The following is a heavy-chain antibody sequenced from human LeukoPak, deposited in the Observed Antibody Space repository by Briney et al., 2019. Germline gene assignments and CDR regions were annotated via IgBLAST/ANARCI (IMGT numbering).Heavy chain of an antibody. V-gene: IGHV1-69*13. CDR1: GYTFTGYY. D-gene: IGHD3-10*01. CDR3: ARGPRGSAFDP. J-gene: IGHJ5*02. Sequence: GASVNVSCKASGYTFTGYYVHWVRQAPGQGLEWMGGIIPIFGTANYAQKFQGRVTITADESTSTAYMELSSLRSEDTAVYYCARGPRGSAFDPWGQGTLVTVSS. CDR2: IIPIFGTA.